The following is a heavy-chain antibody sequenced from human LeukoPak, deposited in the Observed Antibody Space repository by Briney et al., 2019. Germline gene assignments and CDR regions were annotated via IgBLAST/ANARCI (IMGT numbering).Heavy chain of an antibody. Sequence: GGSLRLSCAASGFTFSSYSMSWVRQAPGKGLEWVSVIYRGGSTDYADSVKGRFTISRDNSKNTLYLQMNSLRAEDTAVYYCARSMEASSYNYGMDVWGQGTTVTVCS. CDR2: IYRGGST. D-gene: IGHD2/OR15-2a*01. CDR3: ARSMEASSYNYGMDV. J-gene: IGHJ6*02. V-gene: IGHV3-66*01. CDR1: GFTFSSYS.